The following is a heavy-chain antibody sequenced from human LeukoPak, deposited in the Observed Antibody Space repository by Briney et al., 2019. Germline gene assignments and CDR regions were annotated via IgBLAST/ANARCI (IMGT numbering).Heavy chain of an antibody. Sequence: GGSLRLSCAGSGFTFSNYGMHWVRQAPGKGLESVSVISYDGSNKYFADSVRGRFTISRDNAKNSLYLQMNSLRAEDTAVYYCARALPDIVVVPAAQSGWGQGTLVTVSS. J-gene: IGHJ4*02. V-gene: IGHV3-30*03. CDR3: ARALPDIVVVPAAQSG. CDR1: GFTFSNYG. D-gene: IGHD2-2*01. CDR2: ISYDGSNK.